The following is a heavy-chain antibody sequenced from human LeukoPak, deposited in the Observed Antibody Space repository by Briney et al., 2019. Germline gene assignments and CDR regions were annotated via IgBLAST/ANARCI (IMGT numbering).Heavy chain of an antibody. CDR2: INHSGST. Sequence: PSETLSLTCAVYGGSFSGYYWSWIRQPPGKGLEWIGEINHSGSTNYNPSLKSRVTISVDTSKNQFSLKLSSVTAADTAIYFCARPLMLTAPYLYFDLWGRGTLVTVSS. CDR3: ARPLMLTAPYLYFDL. D-gene: IGHD4/OR15-4a*01. V-gene: IGHV4-34*01. J-gene: IGHJ2*01. CDR1: GGSFSGYY.